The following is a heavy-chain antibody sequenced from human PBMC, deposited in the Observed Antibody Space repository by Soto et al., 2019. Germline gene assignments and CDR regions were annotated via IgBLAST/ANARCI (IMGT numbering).Heavy chain of an antibody. D-gene: IGHD3-10*01. CDR1: GLTFSSYS. CDR3: ARGFDLQYGMDV. J-gene: IGHJ6*02. V-gene: IGHV3-48*02. Sequence: PGGSLRLSCAASGLTFSSYSMNWVRQAPGKGLEWVSYISSSSSTIYYADSVKGRFTISRDNAKNSLYLQMNSLRDEDTAVYYCARGFDLQYGMDVWGQGTTVTVSS. CDR2: ISSSSSTI.